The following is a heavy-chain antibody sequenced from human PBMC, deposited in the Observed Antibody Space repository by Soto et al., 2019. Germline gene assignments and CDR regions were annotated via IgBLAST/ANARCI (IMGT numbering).Heavy chain of an antibody. D-gene: IGHD3-22*01. J-gene: IGHJ5*02. CDR2: MNPNSGKT. CDR1: GYTFTSYN. V-gene: IGHV1-8*01. CDR3: ARGYYDDSGYYSNSFDR. Sequence: VKVSCKASGYTFTSYNINWVRQATGQGLEWMGWMNPNSGKTGYAQKFQGRVTMTRNISLSTTYMELSSLKSEDTAVYFCARGYYDDSGYYSNSFDRWG.